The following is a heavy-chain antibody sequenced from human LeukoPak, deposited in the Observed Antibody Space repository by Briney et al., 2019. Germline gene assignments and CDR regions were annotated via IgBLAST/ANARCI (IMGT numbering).Heavy chain of an antibody. Sequence: VSVKLSCKASGYTFTNYGITWVRQARGQGLEWMGWISADSGNINYAQNLQGRVTMTTDTSTSTAYMELRNLRSDDTAVYYCARDLLGVGWVSWGQGTLVTVSS. CDR1: GYTFTNYG. CDR2: ISADSGNI. J-gene: IGHJ4*02. V-gene: IGHV1-18*01. CDR3: ARDLLGVGWVS. D-gene: IGHD3-3*01.